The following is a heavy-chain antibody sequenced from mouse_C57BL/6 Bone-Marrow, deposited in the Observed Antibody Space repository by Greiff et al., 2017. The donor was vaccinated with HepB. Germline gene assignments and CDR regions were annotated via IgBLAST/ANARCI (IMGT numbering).Heavy chain of an antibody. CDR2: IYPRSGNT. CDR3: ARPHYYGVY. J-gene: IGHJ2*01. Sequence: VKLMESGAELARPGASVKLSCKASGYTFTSYGISWVKQRTGQGLEWIGEIYPRSGNTYYNEKFKGKATLTADKSASTAYMELRSLTSEDSAVYFCARPHYYGVYWGQGTTLTVSS. D-gene: IGHD1-2*01. CDR1: GYTFTSYG. V-gene: IGHV1-81*01.